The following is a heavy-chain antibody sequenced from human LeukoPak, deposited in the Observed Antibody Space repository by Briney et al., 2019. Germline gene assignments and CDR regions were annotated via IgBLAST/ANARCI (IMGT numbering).Heavy chain of an antibody. D-gene: IGHD3-22*01. CDR3: ARDDSSGYTFDY. Sequence: KPSEALSLTCTVSGGSISSYCWSWIRQPPGKGLEWIGYIYYSGSTNYNPSLKSRVTISVDTSKNQFSLKLSSVTAADTAVYYCARDDSSGYTFDYWGQGTLVTVSS. CDR1: GGSISSYC. CDR2: IYYSGST. V-gene: IGHV4-59*01. J-gene: IGHJ4*02.